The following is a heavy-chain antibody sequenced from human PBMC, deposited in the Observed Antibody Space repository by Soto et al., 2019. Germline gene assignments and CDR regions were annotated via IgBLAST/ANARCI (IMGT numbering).Heavy chain of an antibody. Sequence: QVQLVQSGAEVKKPGSSVKVSCKASGDTFRNYAFTWVRQAPGQGLEWMGTIIPLFSTRYAQKYQGRVTMTADESTSTVYMDLSSLKSDDTAVYYCARDPGIAVVGRGTSFEHWGQGTLGTVSS. V-gene: IGHV1-69*18. CDR1: GDTFRNYA. CDR2: IIPLFST. J-gene: IGHJ4*02. D-gene: IGHD6-19*01. CDR3: ARDPGIAVVGRGTSFEH.